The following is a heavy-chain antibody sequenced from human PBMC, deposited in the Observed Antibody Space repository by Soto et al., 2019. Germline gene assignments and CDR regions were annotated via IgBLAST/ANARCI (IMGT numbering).Heavy chain of an antibody. CDR1: GFTFSDYA. CDR2: VSHDGRNT. Sequence: VQLVESGGGVVQPGRSLRLSCAASGFTFSDYAMHWVRQAPGKGLEWVAVVSHDGRNTHYADSVKGRFTISRDSSKNTVSLEMTSLSAEHTAVYYCATAVPPWLVTSDFTYWGQGALVTVSS. J-gene: IGHJ4*02. V-gene: IGHV3-30*03. CDR3: ATAVPPWLVTSDFTY. D-gene: IGHD6-6*01.